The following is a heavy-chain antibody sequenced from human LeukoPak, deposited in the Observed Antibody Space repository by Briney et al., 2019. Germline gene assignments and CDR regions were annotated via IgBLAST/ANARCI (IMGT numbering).Heavy chain of an antibody. D-gene: IGHD6-19*01. V-gene: IGHV3-23*01. J-gene: IGHJ4*02. CDR2: FSGSNNST. CDR1: GFTFSNYA. CDR3: AKHLGRGWQEIDY. Sequence: PGGSLRLSCAASGFTFSNYAMSWVRHAPGKGLEWVSVFSGSNNSTYYVESVKGRFTISRDNSKNTLYLQMNSLRAEDTAVYYCAKHLGRGWQEIDYWGQGTLVTVSS.